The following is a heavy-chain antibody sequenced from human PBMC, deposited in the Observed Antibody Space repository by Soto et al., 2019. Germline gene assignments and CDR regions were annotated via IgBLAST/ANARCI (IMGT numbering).Heavy chain of an antibody. CDR3: ARAAGGSGGSCRNWFDP. V-gene: IGHV4-31*03. CDR1: GGSISSGGYY. J-gene: IGHJ5*02. D-gene: IGHD2-15*01. Sequence: QVQLQESGPGLVKPSQTLSLTCTVSGGSISSGGYYWSWIRQHPGKGLEWIGYIYYSGSTYYNPSLKSRVTISVDTSKNQFSLKLSSVTAADTAVYYCARAAGGSGGSCRNWFDPWGQGTLVTVSS. CDR2: IYYSGST.